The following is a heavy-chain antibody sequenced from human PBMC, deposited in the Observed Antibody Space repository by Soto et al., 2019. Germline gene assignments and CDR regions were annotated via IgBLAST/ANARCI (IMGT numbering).Heavy chain of an antibody. CDR3: ARTTAVPNTLRSRYFFDF. D-gene: IGHD3-9*01. CDR2: VYYSGTT. Sequence: SETLSLTCSVSGGSVNNKTYYWSWIRQPPGKRLEWIGYVYYSGTTNYNPSLKSRVTISIDMSKNQFSLRLSSVTAAYTALYYCARTTAVPNTLRSRYFFDFWGQGTLVTVSS. J-gene: IGHJ4*02. CDR1: GGSVNNKTYY. V-gene: IGHV4-61*01.